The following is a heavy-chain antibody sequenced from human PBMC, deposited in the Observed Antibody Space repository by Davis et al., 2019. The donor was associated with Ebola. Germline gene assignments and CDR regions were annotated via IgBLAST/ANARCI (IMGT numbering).Heavy chain of an antibody. CDR3: AKEGQRLHLGELSLYRTGHFDY. CDR2: IYSDGRRT. J-gene: IGHJ4*02. D-gene: IGHD3-16*02. Sequence: HTGGSLRLSCAASGFSFSPYWVHWVRQAPGKGLVWVSRIYSDGRRTGYAVSVKGRFTISRDNAKNTLYLQMNSLRAEDTALYYCAKEGQRLHLGELSLYRTGHFDYWGQGTLVTVSS. V-gene: IGHV3-74*01. CDR1: GFSFSPYW.